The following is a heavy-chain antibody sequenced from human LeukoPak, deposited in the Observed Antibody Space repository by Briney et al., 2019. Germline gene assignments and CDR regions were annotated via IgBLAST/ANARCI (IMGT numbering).Heavy chain of an antibody. J-gene: IGHJ6*02. CDR2: INHSGST. CDR3: AHSIFGVVPPYYYYGMDV. CDR1: GGSFSGYY. Sequence: SETLSLTCAVYGGSFSGYYWSWIRQPPGKGLEWIGEINHSGSTNYNPSLKSRVTMSVDTSKNQFSLKLSSVTAADTAVYYCAHSIFGVVPPYYYYGMDVWGQGTTVTVSS. V-gene: IGHV4-34*01. D-gene: IGHD3-3*01.